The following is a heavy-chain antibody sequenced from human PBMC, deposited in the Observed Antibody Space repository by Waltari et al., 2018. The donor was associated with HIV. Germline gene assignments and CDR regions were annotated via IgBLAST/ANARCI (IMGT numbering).Heavy chain of an antibody. J-gene: IGHJ2*01. CDR2: IDNSSTYT. CDR1: RFTFSDYY. Sequence: QVRLVESGGGLVKPGGSLRLSCVASRFTFSDYYMNWIRQAPGKGRGLVSYIDNSSTYTNYADSGKGRFTISRDNAKSSLYLQMNSLTAEDTALYYCARVRPTYYYDTTGYFDWYFDLWGRGTLVTVSS. CDR3: ARVRPTYYYDTTGYFDWYFDL. D-gene: IGHD3-22*01. V-gene: IGHV3-11*05.